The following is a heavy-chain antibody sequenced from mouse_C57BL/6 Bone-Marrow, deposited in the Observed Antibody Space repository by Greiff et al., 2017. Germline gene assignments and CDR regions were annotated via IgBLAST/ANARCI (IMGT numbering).Heavy chain of an antibody. V-gene: IGHV3-6*01. D-gene: IGHD1-1*01. Sequence: VQLKESGPGLVKPSQSLSLTCSVTGYSITRGYYWNWIRQFPGNKLEWMGYISSDGSNNYNPSLKNRNSITRDTTKNHFFLKLNSVTTEDTATYYWARGIDYGSRYGEMDYWGQGTSVTVSS. CDR3: ARGIDYGSRYGEMDY. CDR2: ISSDGSN. CDR1: GYSITRGYY. J-gene: IGHJ4*01.